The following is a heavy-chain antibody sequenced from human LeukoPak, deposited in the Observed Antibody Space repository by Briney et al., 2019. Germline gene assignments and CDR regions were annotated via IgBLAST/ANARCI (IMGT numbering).Heavy chain of an antibody. Sequence: GASVKVSCKASGYTFTSYDINWVRQATGQGLEWMGGIIPIFGTANYAQKFQGRVTITADESTSTAYMELSSLRSEDTAVYYCATSRGSRGYSYGYPKGGYYYYYMDVWGKGTTVTVSS. D-gene: IGHD5-18*01. CDR3: ATSRGSRGYSYGYPKGGYYYYYMDV. CDR2: IIPIFGTA. V-gene: IGHV1-69*13. CDR1: GYTFTSYD. J-gene: IGHJ6*03.